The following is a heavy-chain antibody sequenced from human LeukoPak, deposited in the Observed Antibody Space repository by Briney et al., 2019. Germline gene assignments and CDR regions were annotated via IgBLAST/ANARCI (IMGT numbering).Heavy chain of an antibody. V-gene: IGHV3-53*01. CDR3: ARSPDGYCYVGYFQH. Sequence: GGSLRLSCAASGFTVSSNYMSWVRQAPGKGLEWVSVIYSGGSTYYADSVKGRFTISRDNSKNTLYLQMNSLRAEDTAVYYCARSPDGYCYVGYFQHWGQGTLVTVSS. CDR1: GFTVSSNY. CDR2: IYSGGST. D-gene: IGHD3-22*01. J-gene: IGHJ1*01.